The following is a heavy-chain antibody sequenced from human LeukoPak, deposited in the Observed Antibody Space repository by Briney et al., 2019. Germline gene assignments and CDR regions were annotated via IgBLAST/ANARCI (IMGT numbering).Heavy chain of an antibody. D-gene: IGHD3-10*01. CDR3: AEESSFHWFDP. J-gene: IGHJ5*02. CDR2: IHNSGST. CDR1: GGSTSSVDDF. Sequence: SETLSLTCAVSGGSTSSVDDFWSWIRQAPGRGLEWIGHIHNSGSTYYNPSLKKRVTILVDRSKNQFSLKLSSVTAADTAVYHCAEESSFHWFDPWGQGTLVTVSS. V-gene: IGHV4-30-2*01.